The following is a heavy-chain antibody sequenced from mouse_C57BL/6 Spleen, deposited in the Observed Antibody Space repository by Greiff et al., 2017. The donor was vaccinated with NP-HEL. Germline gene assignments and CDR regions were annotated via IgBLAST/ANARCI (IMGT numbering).Heavy chain of an antibody. CDR3: TRGQGLRGSSSWYFDV. CDR1: GFTFSSYA. V-gene: IGHV5-9-1*02. J-gene: IGHJ1*03. CDR2: ISSGGDCI. Sequence: EVKLVESGEGLVKPGGSLKLSCAASGFTFSSYAMSWVRQTPEKRLEWVAYISSGGDCIYYADTVKGRFTISRDNARNTLYLQMSSLKSEDTAMYYCTRGQGLRGSSSWYFDVWGTGTTVTVSS. D-gene: IGHD1-1*01.